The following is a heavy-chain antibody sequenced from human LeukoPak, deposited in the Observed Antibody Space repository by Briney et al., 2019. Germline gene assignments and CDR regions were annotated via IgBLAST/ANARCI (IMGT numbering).Heavy chain of an antibody. CDR3: ARQNIVVVPAAIHMGDAFDI. CDR2: INPSGGSA. CDR1: GYTFTSYY. V-gene: IGHV1-46*03. D-gene: IGHD2-2*01. J-gene: IGHJ3*02. Sequence: ASVKVSCKASGYTFTSYYMHWVRRAPGQGLEWMGIINPSGGSASYAQKFQGRVTMTRDTSTSTVYMELSSLRSEDTAVYYCARQNIVVVPAAIHMGDAFDIWGQGTMVTVSS.